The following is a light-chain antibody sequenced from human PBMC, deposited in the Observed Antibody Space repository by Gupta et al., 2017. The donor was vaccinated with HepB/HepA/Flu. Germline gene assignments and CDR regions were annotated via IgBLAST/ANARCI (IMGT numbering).Light chain of an antibody. CDR2: LGS. Sequence: DIVMPQSPLSLPVTPGEPASISCRSSQSLVHSNGYNYVDWYLQKPGQSPQLLIYLGSNRASGVPDRFSGSGSGADFTLKISRVEADDVGVYYCRQALESPRTFGQGTKLEIK. CDR3: RQALESPRT. CDR1: QSLVHSNGYNY. J-gene: IGKJ2*02. V-gene: IGKV2-28*01.